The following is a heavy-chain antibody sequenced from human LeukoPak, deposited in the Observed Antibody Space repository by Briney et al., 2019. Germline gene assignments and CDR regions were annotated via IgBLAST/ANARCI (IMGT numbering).Heavy chain of an antibody. CDR3: ARGGAVITPPSNKYYFDY. J-gene: IGHJ4*02. V-gene: IGHV1-2*02. CDR1: GFTFTSYS. Sequence: GASVKVSCKASGFTFTSYSMQWVRQAPGQGLEWMGWISAYNGNTNYAQKLQGRVTMTRDTSISTAYMELSRLRSDDTAVYYCARGGAVITPPSNKYYFDYWGQGTLVTVSS. CDR2: ISAYNGNT. D-gene: IGHD2/OR15-2a*01.